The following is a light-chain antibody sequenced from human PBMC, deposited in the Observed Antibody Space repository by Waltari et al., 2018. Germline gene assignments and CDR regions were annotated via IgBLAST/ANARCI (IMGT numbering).Light chain of an antibody. CDR2: GAS. J-gene: IGKJ2*01. CDR3: QQYNNWPRT. Sequence: EIVMTQSPATLSVSPGERATLPCSASQSVSSNLAWYQQKPGQAPRLLIYGASTRATGIPARFSGSGSGTEFTLTISSLQSEDFAVYYCQQYNNWPRTFGQGTKLEIK. V-gene: IGKV3-15*01. CDR1: QSVSSN.